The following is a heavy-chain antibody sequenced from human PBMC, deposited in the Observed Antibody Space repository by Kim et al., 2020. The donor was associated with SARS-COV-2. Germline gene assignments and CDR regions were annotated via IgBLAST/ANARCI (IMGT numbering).Heavy chain of an antibody. CDR2: IWYDGSNK. J-gene: IGHJ6*02. CDR3: AKDSSERRAYLRYYYYYGMDV. D-gene: IGHD3-10*01. V-gene: IGHV3-33*06. Sequence: GGSLRLSCAASGFTFSSYGMHWVRQAPGKGLEWVAVIWYDGSNKYYADSVKGRFTISRDNSKNTLYLQMNSLRAEDTAVYYCAKDSSERRAYLRYYYYYGMDVWGQGTTVTVSS. CDR1: GFTFSSYG.